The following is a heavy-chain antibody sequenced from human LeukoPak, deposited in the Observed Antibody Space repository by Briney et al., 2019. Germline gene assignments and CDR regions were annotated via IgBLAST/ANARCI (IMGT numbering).Heavy chain of an antibody. CDR1: GFTFSSYS. D-gene: IGHD4-17*01. CDR3: AREFRATDDYGDYGGSS. Sequence: GGSVRLSCAASGFTFSSYSMNWARQAPGKGLEWVSSISSSSSYIYYADSVKGRFTISRDNAKNSLYLQMNSPRAEDTAVYYCAREFRATDDYGDYGGSSWGQGTLVTVSS. CDR2: ISSSSSYI. J-gene: IGHJ4*02. V-gene: IGHV3-21*01.